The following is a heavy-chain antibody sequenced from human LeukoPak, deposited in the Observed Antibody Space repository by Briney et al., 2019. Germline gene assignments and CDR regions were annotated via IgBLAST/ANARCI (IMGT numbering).Heavy chain of an antibody. D-gene: IGHD6-13*01. Sequence: ASVKVSCKASGYTFTSYYMHWVRQAPGQGLEWMGIINPSGGSTGYAQKFQGRVTMTRDMSTSTVYMELSSLRSEDTAVYYCARSIAAAVYMDVWGKGTTVTVSS. V-gene: IGHV1-46*01. CDR3: ARSIAAAVYMDV. J-gene: IGHJ6*03. CDR1: GYTFTSYY. CDR2: INPSGGST.